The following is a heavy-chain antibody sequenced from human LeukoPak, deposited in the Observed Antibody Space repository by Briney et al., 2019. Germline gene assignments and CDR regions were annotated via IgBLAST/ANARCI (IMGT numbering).Heavy chain of an antibody. J-gene: IGHJ4*02. Sequence: GSLRLSCAASGFTFSSYAMSWVRQAPGKGLEWVSAISGSGGSTYYADSVKGRFTISRDNSKNTLYLQMNSLRAEDTAVYYCAKDSGIAVAGTMYGYWGQGTLVTVSS. V-gene: IGHV3-23*01. D-gene: IGHD6-19*01. CDR3: AKDSGIAVAGTMYGY. CDR2: ISGSGGST. CDR1: GFTFSSYA.